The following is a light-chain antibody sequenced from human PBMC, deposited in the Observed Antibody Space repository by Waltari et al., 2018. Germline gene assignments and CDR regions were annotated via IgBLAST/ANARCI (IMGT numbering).Light chain of an antibody. Sequence: EIMLTQSPGTLSLSPGERATPSCRASQSISKYLAWYQQKPGQAPTLLIFDASSRATGIPDRFSGSGSGTDFSLTISRLEPEDVAVYYCQKYGTLPATFGQGTKVEIK. CDR1: QSISKY. V-gene: IGKV3-20*01. CDR2: DAS. CDR3: QKYGTLPAT. J-gene: IGKJ1*01.